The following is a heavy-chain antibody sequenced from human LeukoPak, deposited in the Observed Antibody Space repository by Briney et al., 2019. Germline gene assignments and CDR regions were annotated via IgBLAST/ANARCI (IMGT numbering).Heavy chain of an antibody. Sequence: SETLSLTCTVSGGSISSYYWSWIRQPPGKGLEWIGYIYYSGSTNNNPSLKSRVTISVDTSKNQFSLKLSSVAAADTAVYYCARDSFSRDGYTFDYWGQGTLVTVSS. CDR1: GGSISSYY. V-gene: IGHV4-59*01. D-gene: IGHD5-24*01. CDR2: IYYSGST. J-gene: IGHJ4*02. CDR3: ARDSFSRDGYTFDY.